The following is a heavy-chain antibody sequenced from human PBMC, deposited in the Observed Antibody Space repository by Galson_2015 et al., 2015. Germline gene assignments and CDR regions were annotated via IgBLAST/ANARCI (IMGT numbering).Heavy chain of an antibody. CDR3: ARDQDIVVVPAAMENYYYGMDV. CDR2: ISSSSSTI. V-gene: IGHV3-48*02. Sequence: SLRLSCAASGFTFSSYSMNWVRQAPGKGLEWVSYISSSSSTIYYADSVKGRFTISRDNAKNSLYLQMNSLRDEDTAVYYCARDQDIVVVPAAMENYYYGMDVWGQGTTVTVSS. D-gene: IGHD2-2*01. CDR1: GFTFSSYS. J-gene: IGHJ6*02.